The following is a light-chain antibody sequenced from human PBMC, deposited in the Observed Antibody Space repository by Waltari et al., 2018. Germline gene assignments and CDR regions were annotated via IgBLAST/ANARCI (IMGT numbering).Light chain of an antibody. CDR2: YAT. CDR3: HQSSSFPWT. Sequence: EIVLTQSPDFQSATPKERVTITCRASQSIASNLHWYQQKAAQSPKLLIKYATQSFSGVPSRFRGSGSGTYFTLTINGLEAEDAATYYCHQSSSFPWTFGQGTKVEIK. CDR1: QSIASN. J-gene: IGKJ1*01. V-gene: IGKV6-21*01.